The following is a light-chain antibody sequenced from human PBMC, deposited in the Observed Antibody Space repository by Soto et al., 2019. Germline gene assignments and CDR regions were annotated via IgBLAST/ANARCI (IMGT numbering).Light chain of an antibody. CDR2: GAS. CDR1: QSVSTSN. V-gene: IGKV3-20*01. CDR3: QQYGSSQFT. J-gene: IGKJ3*01. Sequence: IVLTQSPGTLSSSPGERATLSCRASQSVSTSNLAWCQQRPGQAPRLLIYGASRRATGVPDRFSGSGSGTDFTLTISRLEPDDFAVYYCQQYGSSQFTFGPGTKVDIK.